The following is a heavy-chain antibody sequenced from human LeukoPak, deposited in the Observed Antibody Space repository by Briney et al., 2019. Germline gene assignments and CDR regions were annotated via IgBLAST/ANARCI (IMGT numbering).Heavy chain of an antibody. CDR1: GFTFRNHW. Sequence: GGSLRLSCAASGFTFRNHWMSWVRQALGRGLEWVASITPDGSGDYYLDSVKGRFTISRDSAENSLFLQMSSLGAEDTAVYYCARLMGTVTTYDYWGQGTLVTVSS. D-gene: IGHD1-7*01. CDR2: ITPDGSGD. J-gene: IGHJ4*02. CDR3: ARLMGTVTTYDY. V-gene: IGHV3-7*01.